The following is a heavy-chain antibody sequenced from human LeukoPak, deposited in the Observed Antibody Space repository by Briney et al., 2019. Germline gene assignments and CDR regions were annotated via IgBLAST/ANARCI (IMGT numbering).Heavy chain of an antibody. CDR3: ATQRGSYRWGTDFDY. J-gene: IGHJ4*02. Sequence: SVKLSCKASGYTFTGYYMHWVRRAPGQGLEWMGWINPNSGDTKYAQKFQGRVTMTRDTSISTAYMELSRLRSDDTAVYYCATQRGSYRWGTDFDYWGQGTLVTVSS. D-gene: IGHD3-16*01. V-gene: IGHV1-2*02. CDR2: INPNSGDT. CDR1: GYTFTGYY.